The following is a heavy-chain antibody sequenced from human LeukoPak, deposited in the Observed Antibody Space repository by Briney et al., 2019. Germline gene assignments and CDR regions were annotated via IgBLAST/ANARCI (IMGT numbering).Heavy chain of an antibody. CDR3: ARTRYGSGSYWYFDL. CDR1: GDSVSSGSNY. Sequence: SETLSLTCTVSGDSVSSGSNYWSWIRQPAGKGLEWIGRIYNSWTTNYNPSLKSRVTISVDTSKNQFSLKLSSVTAADTAVYYCARTRYGSGSYWYFDLWGRGTLVTVSS. J-gene: IGHJ2*01. D-gene: IGHD3-10*01. CDR2: IYNSWTT. V-gene: IGHV4-61*02.